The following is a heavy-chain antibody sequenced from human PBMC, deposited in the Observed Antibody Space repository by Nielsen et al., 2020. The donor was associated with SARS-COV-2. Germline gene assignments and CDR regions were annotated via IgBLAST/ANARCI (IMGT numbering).Heavy chain of an antibody. D-gene: IGHD3-16*01. J-gene: IGHJ3*02. Sequence: GESLKISCVVSGFTFSDYWMNWVRQAPGKGLEWVANINQDGSEDYYVDSVKGRFTVSRDNAKNSLYLQINSLRAEDTAVYYCARYGYDYVWGSPPQGAFDIWGQGTMVTVSS. V-gene: IGHV3-7*01. CDR2: INQDGSED. CDR1: GFTFSDYW. CDR3: ARYGYDYVWGSPPQGAFDI.